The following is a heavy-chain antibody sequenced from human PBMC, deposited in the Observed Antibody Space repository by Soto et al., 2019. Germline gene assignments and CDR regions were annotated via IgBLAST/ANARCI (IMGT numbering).Heavy chain of an antibody. CDR1: GDSVSSNSAA. D-gene: IGHD6-13*01. CDR2: TYYRSKWYN. CDR3: ARVAAAAGASYYYYYGIDV. V-gene: IGHV6-1*01. Sequence: TLSLTCAISGDSVSSNSAAWNWIRQSPSRGLEWLGRTYYRSKWYNDYAVSVKSRITINPDTSKNQFSLQLNSVTPEDTAVYYCARVAAAAGASYYYYYGIDVWGQGTTVTVSS. J-gene: IGHJ6*02.